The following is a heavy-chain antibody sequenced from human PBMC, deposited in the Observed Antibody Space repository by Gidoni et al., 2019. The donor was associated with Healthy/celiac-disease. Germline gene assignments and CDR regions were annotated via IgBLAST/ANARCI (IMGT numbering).Heavy chain of an antibody. CDR3: ARAKYSSGWSG. J-gene: IGHJ4*02. CDR2: INHSRST. D-gene: IGHD6-19*01. CDR1: GGSFSGYY. Sequence: QVQLQQWGAGLLKPSETLSLTRAVYGGSFSGYYWSWIRPPPGKGLEWIGEINHSRSTNYNPSLKSRVTISVATSKNQFSLKLSSVTAADTAVYYCARAKYSSGWSGWGQGTLVTVSS. V-gene: IGHV4-34*01.